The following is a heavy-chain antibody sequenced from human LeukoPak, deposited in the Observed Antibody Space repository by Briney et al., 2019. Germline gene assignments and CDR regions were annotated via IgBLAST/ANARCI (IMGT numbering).Heavy chain of an antibody. CDR2: IYSGGST. D-gene: IGHD2-2*01. J-gene: IGHJ4*02. V-gene: IGHV3-66*02. CDR3: ARDALRSDIVVVPAAI. Sequence: GGSLRLPCAASGFTVSSNYMSWVRQAPGKGLEWVSVIYSGGSTYYADSVKGRFTISRDNSKNTLYLQMNSLRAEDTAVYYCARDALRSDIVVVPAAIWGQGTLVTVSS. CDR1: GFTVSSNY.